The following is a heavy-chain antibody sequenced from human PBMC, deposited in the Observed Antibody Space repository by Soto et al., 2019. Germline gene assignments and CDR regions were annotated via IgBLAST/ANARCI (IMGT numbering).Heavy chain of an antibody. CDR1: GYTLTELS. CDR3: AKDFGYNYGYDAFDI. Sequence: ASVKVSCKVSGYTLTELSMHWVRQAPGEGLEWMGGFDPEDGETIYAQKFQGRVTMTEDTSTDTAYMELSSLRSDDTAVYYCAKDFGYNYGYDAFDIWGQGTMVTVSS. J-gene: IGHJ3*02. V-gene: IGHV1-24*01. CDR2: FDPEDGET. D-gene: IGHD5-18*01.